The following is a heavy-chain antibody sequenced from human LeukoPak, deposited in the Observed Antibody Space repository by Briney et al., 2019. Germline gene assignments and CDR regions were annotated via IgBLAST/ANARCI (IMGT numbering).Heavy chain of an antibody. J-gene: IGHJ4*02. D-gene: IGHD4-17*01. V-gene: IGHV4-59*01. CDR1: GGSISSYY. Sequence: PSETLSLTCTVSGGSISSYYWSWLRQPPGKGLEGIGYISYSGSTNYNPSLKSRVSISIHTSKSQFSLKLSSVTAADTALYYCAREGRQDYVYFDHWGQGSLVTVSS. CDR2: ISYSGST. CDR3: AREGRQDYVYFDH.